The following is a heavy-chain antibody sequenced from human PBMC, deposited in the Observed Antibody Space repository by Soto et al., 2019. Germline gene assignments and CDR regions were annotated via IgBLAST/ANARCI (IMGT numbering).Heavy chain of an antibody. CDR2: IYTSGST. J-gene: IGHJ4*02. CDR3: AREYDEILTCYLNFDY. Sequence: PSETLSLTCTVSGGSISSYYWSWIRQPAGKGLEWIGRIYTSGSTNYNPSLKSRVTMSVDTSKNQFSLKLSSVTAADTAVYYCAREYDEILTCYLNFDYLGQETLVAVSS. CDR1: GGSISSYY. V-gene: IGHV4-4*07. D-gene: IGHD3-9*01.